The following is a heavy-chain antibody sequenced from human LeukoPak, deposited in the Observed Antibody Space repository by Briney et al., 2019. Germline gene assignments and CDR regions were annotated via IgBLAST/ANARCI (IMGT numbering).Heavy chain of an antibody. D-gene: IGHD4-17*01. J-gene: IGHJ3*02. Sequence: GGSLRLACAASGFTFSNYAMIWVRHAPGRGLEWVSAIRSGGGGTLYADSVKGRFTISRDNSKNTLFLQMNNMRAEDTAVYYCARDPNGDYVGAFEMWGPGTKVTVS. CDR2: IRSGGGGT. CDR3: ARDPNGDYVGAFEM. V-gene: IGHV3-23*01. CDR1: GFTFSNYA.